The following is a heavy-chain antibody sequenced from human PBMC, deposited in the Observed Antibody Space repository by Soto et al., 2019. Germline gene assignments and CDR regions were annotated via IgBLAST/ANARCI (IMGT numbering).Heavy chain of an antibody. CDR1: GYTFTSYY. D-gene: IGHD3-22*01. CDR3: ARGGTDYYDSSGYYRMDV. V-gene: IGHV1-46*01. J-gene: IGHJ6*02. Sequence: GASVKVSCKASGYTFTSYYMHRVRQAPGQGLEWMGIINPSGGSTSYAQKFQGRVTMTRDTSTSTVYMELSSPRSEDTAVYYCARGGTDYYDSSGYYRMDVWGQGTTVTVSS. CDR2: INPSGGST.